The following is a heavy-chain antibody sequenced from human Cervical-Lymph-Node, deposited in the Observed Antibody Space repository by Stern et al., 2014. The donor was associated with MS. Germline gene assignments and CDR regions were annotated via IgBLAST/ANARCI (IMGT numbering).Heavy chain of an antibody. J-gene: IGHJ6*02. CDR2: ISSSSGYI. CDR3: ARTLSGPGTYYYYYYGMDV. V-gene: IGHV3-21*01. CDR1: GFTFSSYS. Sequence: VQLVQSGGGLVKPGGSLRLACAASGFTFSSYSMNWVRQAPGKGLTWGSSISSSSGYIYYADSVKGRFTVSRDNAKNSLYLQMNSLRAEDTAVYYCARTLSGPGTYYYYYYGMDVWGQGTTVTVSS. D-gene: IGHD1-14*01.